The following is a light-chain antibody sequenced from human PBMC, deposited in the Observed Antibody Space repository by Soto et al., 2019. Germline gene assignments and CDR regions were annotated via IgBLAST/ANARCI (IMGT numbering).Light chain of an antibody. V-gene: IGKV1-39*01. CDR1: QSISSY. J-gene: IGKJ1*01. CDR2: AAS. CDR3: QQSYSAPRT. Sequence: DIQMTQSPSSLSASVGDRVTITCRASQSISSYLNWYQQKPGKAPNLLIYAASSLQSGVPSRFSGSASGTDFTLPISSLQPEDFATYFCQQSYSAPRTFGQGTKVEIK.